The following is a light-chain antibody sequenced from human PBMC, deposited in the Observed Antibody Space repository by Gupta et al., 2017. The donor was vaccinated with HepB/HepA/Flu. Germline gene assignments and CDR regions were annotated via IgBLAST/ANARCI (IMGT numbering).Light chain of an antibody. V-gene: IGLV4-69*01. J-gene: IGLJ2*01. CDR1: GGHSSYA. Sequence: QLMLTQSPSASASLGASVNLTCTLSGGHSSYAIAWHQQLPEKGPRYLMRLNSDGSHTKGDGIPDRFSGSSPGTERYLSISSLQSEDEADYYCQTWGTGIEVFGGGTKLTVL. CDR3: QTWGTGIEV. CDR2: LNSDGSH.